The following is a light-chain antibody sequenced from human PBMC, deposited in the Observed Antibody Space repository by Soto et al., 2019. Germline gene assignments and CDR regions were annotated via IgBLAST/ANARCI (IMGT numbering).Light chain of an antibody. J-gene: IGKJ4*01. CDR1: QNVNNNY. Sequence: VVMTQSPRTLSLSPGERATLSCRASQNVNNNYVAWYQQKPGQAPSLLIYGASDRATGVPDRFSSSGSGTDFTLTISRLEPEDFAVYYCQQHGTSITFGGGTRVENK. V-gene: IGKV3-20*01. CDR2: GAS. CDR3: QQHGTSIT.